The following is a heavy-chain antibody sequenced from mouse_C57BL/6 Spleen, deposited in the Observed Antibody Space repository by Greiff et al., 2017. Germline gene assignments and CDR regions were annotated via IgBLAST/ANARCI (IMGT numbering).Heavy chain of an antibody. Sequence: VQLKESGPELVKPGDSVKISCKASGYSFTGYFMNWVMQSHGKSLEWIGRITPYNGDTFYNQKFKGKATLTVDKSSSTAHMGLRSLTSEDSAVYYCARRGYYGSRGNYYAMDYWGQGTSVTVSS. CDR2: ITPYNGDT. CDR1: GYSFTGYF. CDR3: ARRGYYGSRGNYYAMDY. V-gene: IGHV1-20*01. D-gene: IGHD1-1*01. J-gene: IGHJ4*01.